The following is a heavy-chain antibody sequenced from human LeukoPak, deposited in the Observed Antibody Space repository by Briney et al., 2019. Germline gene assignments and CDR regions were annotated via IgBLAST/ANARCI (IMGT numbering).Heavy chain of an antibody. V-gene: IGHV1-2*02. J-gene: IGHJ4*02. CDR3: ARDMRSLRPVPIAVAGTYDY. D-gene: IGHD6-19*01. CDR1: GYTFTGYY. Sequence: ASVKVSCKASGYTFTGYYMHWVRQAPGQGLEWMGWINPNSGGTNYAQKFQGRVTMTRDTSISTAYMELSRLRSDDTAAYYCARDMRSLRPVPIAVAGTYDYWGQGTLVTVSS. CDR2: INPNSGGT.